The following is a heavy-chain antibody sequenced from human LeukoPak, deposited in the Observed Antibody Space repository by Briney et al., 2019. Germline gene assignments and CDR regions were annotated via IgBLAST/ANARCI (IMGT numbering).Heavy chain of an antibody. CDR2: INPSGDNT. J-gene: IGHJ6*03. Sequence: ASVKVSCKASGYTFTFYYMHWVRQAPGQGLEWMGIINPSGDNTNYAQRFQGRVTMTRNTSISTAYMELSSLRSEDTAVYYCARVEQQLVYYYYYYMDVWGKGTTVTISS. D-gene: IGHD6-13*01. V-gene: IGHV1-46*01. CDR3: ARVEQQLVYYYYYYMDV. CDR1: GYTFTFYY.